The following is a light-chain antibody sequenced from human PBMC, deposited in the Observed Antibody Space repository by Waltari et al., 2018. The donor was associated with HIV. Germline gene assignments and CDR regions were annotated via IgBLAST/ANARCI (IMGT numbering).Light chain of an antibody. V-gene: IGKV1-39*01. CDR3: QQSYGSPFT. Sequence: DIRVTQSPSSMSASVGDRVTITCRASQSISRYLNWYQQKPGTAPKLLMSAASSLQSGVPSRFSGNGSGTDFTLTISSLQPEDFATYYCQQSYGSPFTFGPGSKLHIK. CDR1: QSISRY. J-gene: IGKJ3*01. CDR2: AAS.